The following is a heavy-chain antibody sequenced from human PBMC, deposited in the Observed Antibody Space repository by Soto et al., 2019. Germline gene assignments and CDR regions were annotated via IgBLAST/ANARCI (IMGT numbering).Heavy chain of an antibody. J-gene: IGHJ4*02. CDR2: VKRKTNGGTT. V-gene: IGHV3-15*01. CDR1: GFIFTNAW. CDR3: ATCYGSGTDCQEDYLAF. D-gene: IGHD3-10*01. Sequence: EVQLVESGGGLVEPGGSLRLSCAASGFIFTNAWMSWVRQAPGKGLEWVGRVKRKTNGGTTDYAASVKDRFNISRDHPKNTLYLQMNNLKTEDTAVYYCATCYGSGTDCQEDYLAFWGQGTPVTVSS.